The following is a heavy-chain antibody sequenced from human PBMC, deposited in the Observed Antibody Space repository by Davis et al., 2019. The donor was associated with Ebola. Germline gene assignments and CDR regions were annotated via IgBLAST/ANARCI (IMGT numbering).Heavy chain of an antibody. CDR2: ISSSSSYI. CDR1: GFTFSSYS. J-gene: IGHJ4*02. Sequence: GESLKISCAASGFTFSSYSMNWVRQAPGKGLEWVSSISSSSSYIYYADSVKGRFTISRDNAKNSLYLQMNSLRAEDTAVYYCARVGYYYDSSGDYWGQGTLVTVSS. CDR3: ARVGYYYDSSGDY. V-gene: IGHV3-21*01. D-gene: IGHD3-22*01.